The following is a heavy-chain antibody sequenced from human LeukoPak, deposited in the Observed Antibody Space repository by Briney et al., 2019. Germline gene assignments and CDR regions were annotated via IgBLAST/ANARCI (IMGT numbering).Heavy chain of an antibody. D-gene: IGHD3-10*01. CDR1: GVTFDDYA. Sequence: PGRSLRLSCAASGVTFDDYAMHWVRQAPGKGPDWASGISWNSGSIGYADSVKGRFTISRDNAKNSLYLQMNSLRAEDTALYYCAKSYYYGSGSYHPGAFDIWGQGTMVTVSS. J-gene: IGHJ3*02. V-gene: IGHV3-9*01. CDR3: AKSYYYGSGSYHPGAFDI. CDR2: ISWNSGSI.